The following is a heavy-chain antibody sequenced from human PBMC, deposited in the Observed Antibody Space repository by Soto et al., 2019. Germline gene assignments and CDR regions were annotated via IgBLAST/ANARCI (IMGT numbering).Heavy chain of an antibody. D-gene: IGHD6-13*01. V-gene: IGHV4-4*02. J-gene: IGHJ5*02. CDR2: TYHSGTT. Sequence: QVQLQESGPGLVQPSGTLSLTCAVSGDSINNSHWWSWVRQTPGKGLEWIGETYHSGTTNYNPSLKNQVTISIDQSKNQFSLKMNSVTAADTAVYYCAREVNSSPARGPNWFDPWGQGTLVTVSS. CDR1: GDSINNSHW. CDR3: AREVNSSPARGPNWFDP.